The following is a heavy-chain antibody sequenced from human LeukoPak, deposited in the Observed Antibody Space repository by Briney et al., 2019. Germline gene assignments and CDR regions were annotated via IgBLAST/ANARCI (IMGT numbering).Heavy chain of an antibody. J-gene: IGHJ5*02. D-gene: IGHD2-2*01. V-gene: IGHV4-34*01. CDR3: ARPRGGYCSSTSCFGLSDWFDP. Sequence: SETLSLTCAVYGGSFSGYYWGWIRQPPGKGLEWIGEINHSGSTNYNPSLKSRVTISVDTSKNQFSLKLSSVTAADTAVYYCARPRGGYCSSTSCFGLSDWFDPWGQGTLVTVSS. CDR2: INHSGST. CDR1: GGSFSGYY.